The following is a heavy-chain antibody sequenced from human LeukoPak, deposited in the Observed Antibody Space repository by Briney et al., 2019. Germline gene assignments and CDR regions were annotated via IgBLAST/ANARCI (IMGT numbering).Heavy chain of an antibody. D-gene: IGHD6-6*01. J-gene: IGHJ5*02. CDR1: GFTFSSHS. CDR3: ASGIAARPDWFDP. CDR2: ISSSSSYI. Sequence: GGSLRLSCAASGFTFSSHSMNWVRQAPGKGLEWVSFISSSSSYIYYADSVKGRFTISRDNAKNSLYLQMNSLRAEDTAVYYCASGIAARPDWFDPWGQGTRVTVSS. V-gene: IGHV3-21*01.